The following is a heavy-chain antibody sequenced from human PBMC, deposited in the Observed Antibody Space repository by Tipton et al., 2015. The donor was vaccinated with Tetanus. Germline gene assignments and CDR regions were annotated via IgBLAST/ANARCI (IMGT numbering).Heavy chain of an antibody. Sequence: SLRLSCAASGFTFSSYSMNWVRQAPGKGLEWVSAISGSGGSTYYADSVKGRFTISRDNSKNTLYLQMNSLRAGDTAVYYCTASRLGAFDIWGQGTMVTVSS. D-gene: IGHD2-2*01. J-gene: IGHJ3*02. CDR3: TASRLGAFDI. CDR2: ISGSGGST. CDR1: GFTFSSYS. V-gene: IGHV3-23*01.